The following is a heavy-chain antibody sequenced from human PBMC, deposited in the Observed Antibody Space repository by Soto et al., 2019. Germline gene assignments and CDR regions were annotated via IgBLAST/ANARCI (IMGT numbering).Heavy chain of an antibody. J-gene: IGHJ6*02. Sequence: SETLSLTCAVYGGSFSGYYWSWIRQPPGKGLEWIGEINHSGSTNYNPSLKSRVTISVDTSKNQFSLKLSSVTAADTAVYYCARTSGRDSSGPQPRYSYGMDVWGQGTTVTVSS. CDR1: GGSFSGYY. CDR3: ARTSGRDSSGPQPRYSYGMDV. V-gene: IGHV4-34*01. D-gene: IGHD3-22*01. CDR2: INHSGST.